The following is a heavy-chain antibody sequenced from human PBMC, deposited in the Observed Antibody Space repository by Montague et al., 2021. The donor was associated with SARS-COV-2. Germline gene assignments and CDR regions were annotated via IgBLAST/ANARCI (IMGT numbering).Heavy chain of an antibody. CDR1: GGSISSSSYY. Sequence: SETLSLTCTVSGGSISSSSYYWGWIRQPPGKGQEWIGSIYYSGSTYYXPSLKSRVTISVDTSKNQFSLKLSSVTAADTAVYYCARDLSKEVLLWFRGGYGMDVWGQGTSVTVSS. D-gene: IGHD3-10*01. CDR3: ARDLSKEVLLWFRGGYGMDV. CDR2: IYYSGST. J-gene: IGHJ6*02. V-gene: IGHV4-39*07.